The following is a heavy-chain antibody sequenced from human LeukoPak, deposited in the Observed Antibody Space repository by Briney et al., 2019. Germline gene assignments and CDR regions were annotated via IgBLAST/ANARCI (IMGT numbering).Heavy chain of an antibody. CDR3: ARDLGYCSGGSCYDL. D-gene: IGHD2-15*01. V-gene: IGHV3-21*01. CDR1: GFTFSSYS. Sequence: PGGSLRLSCAASGFTFSSYSMNWVRQAPGKGLEWASSISSSSSYIYYADSVKGRFTISRDNAKNSLYLQMNSLRAEDTAVYYCARDLGYCSGGSCYDLWGQGTLVTVSS. J-gene: IGHJ5*02. CDR2: ISSSSSYI.